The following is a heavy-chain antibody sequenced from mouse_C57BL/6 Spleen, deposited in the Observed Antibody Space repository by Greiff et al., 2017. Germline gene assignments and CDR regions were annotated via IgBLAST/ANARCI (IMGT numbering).Heavy chain of an antibody. CDR3: TLYYGSSAFAY. CDR1: GFNIKDDY. CDR2: IDPEKGDT. J-gene: IGHJ3*01. D-gene: IGHD1-1*01. Sequence: VQLQQSGAELVRPGASVKLSCTASGFNIKDDYMHWVKQRPEQGLEWIGWIDPEKGDTEYASKFQGKATITADTSSNTAYLQLSSLTSEDTAVYYCTLYYGSSAFAYWGQGTLVTVSA. V-gene: IGHV14-4*01.